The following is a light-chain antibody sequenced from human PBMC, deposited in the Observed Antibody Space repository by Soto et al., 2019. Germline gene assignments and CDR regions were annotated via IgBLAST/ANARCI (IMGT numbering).Light chain of an antibody. CDR1: QSISIW. V-gene: IGKV1-5*01. Sequence: IQMTQSPSTLSASVGDRVTITVRASQSISIWLAWYQQKPGKAPKLLIYAASSLQSGVPSRFSGSGSGTEFTLTISSLQPDDFATYYCQQYNTYSITFGQGTRLEIK. J-gene: IGKJ5*01. CDR3: QQYNTYSIT. CDR2: AAS.